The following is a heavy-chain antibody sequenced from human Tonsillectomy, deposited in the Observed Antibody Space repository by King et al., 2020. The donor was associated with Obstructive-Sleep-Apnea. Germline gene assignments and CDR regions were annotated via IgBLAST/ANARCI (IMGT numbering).Heavy chain of an antibody. Sequence: VQLVESGGGLVQPGGSLRLSCAGSGFTFSDHYMDWVRQAPGKGLEWVGRTRNKPNSYSTEYAASVKGRFTLSRDDSKNSLYLQMNSLKTEDTAIYYCAREGRDWELQDWGQGTLVTVSS. CDR1: GFTFSDHY. CDR3: AREGRDWELQD. D-gene: IGHD1-7*01. J-gene: IGHJ4*02. V-gene: IGHV3-72*01. CDR2: TRNKPNSYST.